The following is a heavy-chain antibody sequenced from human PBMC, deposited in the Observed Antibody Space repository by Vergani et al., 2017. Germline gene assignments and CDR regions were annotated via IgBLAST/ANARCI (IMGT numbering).Heavy chain of an antibody. V-gene: IGHV4-31*03. CDR2: IYYSGST. J-gene: IGHJ4*02. CDR1: GGSISSGGYY. D-gene: IGHD3-3*01. Sequence: QVQLQESGPGLVKPSQTLSLTCTVSGGSISSGGYYWSWIRQHPGKGLEWIGYIYYSGSTYYNPSLKSRVTISVDTSKNQFSLKLSSVTAADTAVYYCARGLGGYDFWSGYYTGISFDYWGQGTLVTVSS. CDR3: ARGLGGYDFWSGYYTGISFDY.